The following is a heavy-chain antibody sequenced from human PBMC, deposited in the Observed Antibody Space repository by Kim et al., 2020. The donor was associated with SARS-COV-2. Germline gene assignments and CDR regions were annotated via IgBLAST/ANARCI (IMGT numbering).Heavy chain of an antibody. D-gene: IGHD6-13*01. J-gene: IGHJ6*02. Sequence: SLKSRVTISVDTSKNQFSLKLSSVTAADTAVYYCARHWYGYYYYYYGMDVWGQGTTVTVSS. CDR3: ARHWYGYYYYYYGMDV. V-gene: IGHV4-39*01.